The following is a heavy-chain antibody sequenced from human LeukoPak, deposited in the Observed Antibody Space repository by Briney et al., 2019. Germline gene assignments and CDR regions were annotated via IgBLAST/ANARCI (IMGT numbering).Heavy chain of an antibody. CDR1: GFTVSSIY. CDR2: ISAYTGNT. Sequence: PGGSLRLSCAASGFTVSSIYMSWVRQAPGQGLEWMGGISAYTGNTNYAQKFQGRVTMITDTSTSTAYMELRSLSSDDTAVYYCARDDFGELDFWGQGTLVTVSS. V-gene: IGHV1-18*04. J-gene: IGHJ4*02. CDR3: ARDDFGELDF. D-gene: IGHD4/OR15-4a*01.